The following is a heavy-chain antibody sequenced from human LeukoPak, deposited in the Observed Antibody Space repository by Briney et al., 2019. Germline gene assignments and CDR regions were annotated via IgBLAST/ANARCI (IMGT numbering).Heavy chain of an antibody. CDR1: GYSISSDYY. Sequence: PSETLSLTCAVSGYSISSDYYWGWIRQPPGKGLAWIGSIYHSGSTYYNPSRRSRVTISVDTSKNQFSLKLSSVTAADTAVYYCARHSSSSWSYNYYYMDVWGKGTTVTVSS. CDR3: ARHSSSSWSYNYYYMDV. D-gene: IGHD6-13*01. J-gene: IGHJ6*03. V-gene: IGHV4-38-2*01. CDR2: IYHSGST.